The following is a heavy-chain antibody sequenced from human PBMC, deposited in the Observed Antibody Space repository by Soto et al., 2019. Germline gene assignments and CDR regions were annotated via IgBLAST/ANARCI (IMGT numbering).Heavy chain of an antibody. D-gene: IGHD3-3*01. Sequence: SETLPLTYTVSCGSIIDYYCSWIRQPPGKGLELIGYIYDSWSTNYNPSLKSRVTISVDTSKNQFYLKLSSVTAADTAVYYCARDAVYDFWHQDAFDIWGQGTMVTVSS. CDR1: CGSIIDYY. V-gene: IGHV4-59*01. J-gene: IGHJ3*02. CDR3: ARDAVYDFWHQDAFDI. CDR2: IYDSWST.